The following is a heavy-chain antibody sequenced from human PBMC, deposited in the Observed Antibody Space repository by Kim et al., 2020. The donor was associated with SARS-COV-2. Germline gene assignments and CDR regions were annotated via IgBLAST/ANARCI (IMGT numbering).Heavy chain of an antibody. V-gene: IGHV4-34*01. CDR3: ARVGVDY. J-gene: IGHJ4*02. CDR1: GGSFSGYY. CDR2: INHSGST. Sequence: SETLSLTCAVYGGSFSGYYWSWIRQPPGKGLEWIGEINHSGSTNYNPSLKSRVTISVDTSKNQFSLKLSSVTAADTAVYYCARVGVDYWGQGTLVTVSS. D-gene: IGHD2-8*01.